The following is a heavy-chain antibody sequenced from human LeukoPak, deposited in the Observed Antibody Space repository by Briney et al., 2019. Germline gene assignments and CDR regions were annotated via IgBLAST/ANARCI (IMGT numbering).Heavy chain of an antibody. J-gene: IGHJ4*02. CDR3: ARGGYGAYMG. CDR2: INRRGHT. D-gene: IGHD4-17*01. CDR1: GFTFDRFT. Sequence: GGSLRLSCAASGFTFDRFTIHWVRHTPGKGLEWVSLINRRGHTFYADSVKGRFTISRDNAKNTLDLQMNSLRAEDTAVYYCARGGYGAYMGWGQGMLVTVSS. V-gene: IGHV3-43*01.